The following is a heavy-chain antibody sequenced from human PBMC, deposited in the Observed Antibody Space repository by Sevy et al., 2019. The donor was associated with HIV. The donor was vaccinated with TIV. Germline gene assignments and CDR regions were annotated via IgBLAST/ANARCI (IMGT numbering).Heavy chain of an antibody. J-gene: IGHJ6*02. Sequence: SLRLSCAASGFTFSSYAMHWVRQAPGKGLEWVAVISYDGSNKYYADSVKGRFTISRDNSKNTLYLPMNSLRAEDTAVYYCASHPVDTAMVDVYYYYGMDVWGQGTTVTVSS. CDR1: GFTFSSYA. D-gene: IGHD5-18*01. CDR2: ISYDGSNK. CDR3: ASHPVDTAMVDVYYYYGMDV. V-gene: IGHV3-30-3*01.